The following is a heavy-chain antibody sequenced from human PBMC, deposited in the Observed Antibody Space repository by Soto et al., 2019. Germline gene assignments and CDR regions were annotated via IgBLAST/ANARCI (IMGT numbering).Heavy chain of an antibody. CDR1: GGTFSSYA. Sequence: SVKVSCKASGGTFSSYAISWVRQAPGQGLEWMGGIIPIFGTANYAQKFQGRVTITADESTSTAYMELSSLRSEDTAVYYCAGYFINRYYYYYGMDVWGQGTTVTVYS. CDR2: IIPIFGTA. D-gene: IGHD3-9*01. CDR3: AGYFINRYYYYYGMDV. V-gene: IGHV1-69*13. J-gene: IGHJ6*02.